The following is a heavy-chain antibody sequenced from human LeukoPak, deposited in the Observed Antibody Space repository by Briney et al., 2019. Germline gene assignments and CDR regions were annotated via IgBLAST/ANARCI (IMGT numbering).Heavy chain of an antibody. J-gene: IGHJ4*02. CDR1: GYIFTKYV. Sequence: ASVKVSCKASGYIFTKYVVRWVRQAPGQRPEWMGWIKAGNGDTKYSRNFQDRLTITRDTSASTVYMELSSLTSEDTALYYCARDDCGDTCYPGGYWGQGTLVTVSS. V-gene: IGHV1-3*01. D-gene: IGHD2-21*01. CDR3: ARDDCGDTCYPGGY. CDR2: IKAGNGDT.